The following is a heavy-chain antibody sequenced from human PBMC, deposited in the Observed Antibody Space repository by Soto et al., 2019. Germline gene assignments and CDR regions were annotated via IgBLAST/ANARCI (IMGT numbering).Heavy chain of an antibody. Sequence: ASEKVSCKASGYTFTSYGISWVRQAPGQGLEWMGWISAYNGNTNYAQKLQGRVTMTTDTSTSTAYMELRSLRSDDTAVYYCARRYCSSTSCYGPYYYYGMDVWGQGTTVTVSS. V-gene: IGHV1-18*04. CDR3: ARRYCSSTSCYGPYYYYGMDV. J-gene: IGHJ6*02. CDR2: ISAYNGNT. D-gene: IGHD2-2*01. CDR1: GYTFTSYG.